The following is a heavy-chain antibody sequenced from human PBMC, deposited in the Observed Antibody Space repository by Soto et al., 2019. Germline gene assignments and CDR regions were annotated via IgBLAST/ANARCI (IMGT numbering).Heavy chain of an antibody. Sequence: ETLSLTCTVSGGSISSSSYYWGWIRQPPGKGLEWIGSIYYSGSTYYNPSLKSRVTISVDTSKNQFSLKLSSVTAADTAVYYCARQSANPQLLYFYYYYGMDVWGQGTTVTVSS. CDR1: GGSISSSSYY. V-gene: IGHV4-39*01. J-gene: IGHJ6*02. CDR2: IYYSGST. CDR3: ARQSANPQLLYFYYYYGMDV. D-gene: IGHD2-2*02.